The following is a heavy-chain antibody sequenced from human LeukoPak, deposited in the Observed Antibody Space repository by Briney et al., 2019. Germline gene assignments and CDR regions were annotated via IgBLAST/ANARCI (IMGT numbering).Heavy chain of an antibody. D-gene: IGHD2-15*01. CDR3: ARGGFGSHDY. Sequence: PGGSLRLSCAASGFTFSSYYMSWIRQAPGKGLEWVSYISHTSSDTNYADSVKGRFTISRDNAKTSLYLQMNSLRAEDTAVYYCARGGFGSHDYWGQGTLVTVSS. CDR1: GFTFSSYY. J-gene: IGHJ4*02. V-gene: IGHV3-11*06. CDR2: ISHTSSDT.